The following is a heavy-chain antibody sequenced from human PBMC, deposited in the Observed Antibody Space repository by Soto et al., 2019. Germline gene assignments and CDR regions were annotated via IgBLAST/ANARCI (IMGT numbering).Heavy chain of an antibody. CDR2: MNAKSGDT. V-gene: IGHV1-8*01. CDR3: ARGNPFNYAGFDV. J-gene: IGHJ6*02. CDR1: GYTFSDFD. D-gene: IGHD3-16*01. Sequence: ASWKVSCKAAGYTFSDFDINWLRQASGQGPEWMGWMNAKSGDTFFAQRFQGKFNMTWDTSLSTAYMEVGSLTSDDTAMYYCARGNPFNYAGFDVWGQGTTVRVSS.